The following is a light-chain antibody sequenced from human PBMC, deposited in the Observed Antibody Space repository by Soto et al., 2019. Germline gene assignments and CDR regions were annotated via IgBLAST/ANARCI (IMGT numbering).Light chain of an antibody. Sequence: DIVMTQSPDSLAVSLGESATINCKSSQTVFYSSKNKNYLAWYQQKPGQPPKLLIYWASARESGVPDRFSGSGSGTDFTLTISSLQAEDVAVYYCQQYYSIPFTFGGGPKVEI. CDR1: QTVFYSSKNKNY. J-gene: IGKJ4*01. CDR2: WAS. CDR3: QQYYSIPFT. V-gene: IGKV4-1*01.